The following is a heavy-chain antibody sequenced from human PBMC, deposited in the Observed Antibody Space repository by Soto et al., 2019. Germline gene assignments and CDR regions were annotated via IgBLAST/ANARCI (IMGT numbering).Heavy chain of an antibody. CDR2: ISYDGSNK. J-gene: IGHJ6*02. V-gene: IGHV3-30-3*01. CDR3: ASPTKNYYGMDV. Sequence: GGSLRLSCAASGFTFSSYAMYWVRQAPGKGLEWVAVISYDGSNKYYADSVKGRFTISRDNSKNTLYLQMNSLRAEDTAVYYCASPTKNYYGMDVWGQGTTVTVSS. CDR1: GFTFSSYA.